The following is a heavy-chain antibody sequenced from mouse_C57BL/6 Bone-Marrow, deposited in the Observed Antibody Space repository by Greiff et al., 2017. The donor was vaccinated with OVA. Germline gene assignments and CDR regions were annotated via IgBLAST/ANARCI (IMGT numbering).Heavy chain of an antibody. V-gene: IGHV3-6*01. CDR2: ISYDGSN. J-gene: IGHJ1*03. Sequence: EVKLVESGPGLVKSSQSLSLTCSVTGYSITSGYYWNWIRQFPGNKLEWMGYISYDGSNNYNPSLKNRISITRDTSKNQFFLKLNSVTTEDTATYYCARPWYFDVWGTGTTVTVSS. CDR3: ARPWYFDV. CDR1: GYSITSGYY.